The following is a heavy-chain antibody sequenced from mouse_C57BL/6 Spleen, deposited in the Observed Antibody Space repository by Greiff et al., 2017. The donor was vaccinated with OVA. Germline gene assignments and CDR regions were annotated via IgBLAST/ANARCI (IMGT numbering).Heavy chain of an antibody. J-gene: IGHJ3*01. D-gene: IGHD1-1*01. CDR3: ARGAGSSPFAY. CDR1: GYAFSSSW. CDR2: IYPGDGDT. Sequence: VKLMESGPELVKPGASVKISCKASGYAFSSSWMNWVKQRPGKGLEWIGRIYPGDGDTNYNGKFKGKATLTADKSSSTAYMQLSSLTSEDSAVYFCARGAGSSPFAYWGQGTLVTVSA. V-gene: IGHV1-82*01.